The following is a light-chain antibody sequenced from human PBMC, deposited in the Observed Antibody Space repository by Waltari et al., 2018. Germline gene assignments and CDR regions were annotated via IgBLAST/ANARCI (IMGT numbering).Light chain of an antibody. CDR1: ISNIRRNT. CDR2: SKN. CDR3: AAWDDSLNGVV. J-gene: IGLJ2*01. Sequence: QSVLTQPPSASGTPGPRAPLSCSGSISNIRRNTVNWYQQPPGTAPKLIIYSKNQRPSGVPDRFSGSKSGTSASLAISGLQSEDEADYYCAAWDDSLNGVVFGGGTKLTVL. V-gene: IGLV1-44*01.